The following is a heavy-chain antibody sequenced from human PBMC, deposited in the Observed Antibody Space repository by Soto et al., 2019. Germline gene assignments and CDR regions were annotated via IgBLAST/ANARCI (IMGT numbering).Heavy chain of an antibody. CDR2: VYHSGST. D-gene: IGHD3-22*01. Sequence: QAQLQESGPGVVKPSETLSLTCTVSGGSVRSDSYYWSWIRQPPGKRLEWIGNVYHSGSTKYSPTLKSRVTMSVGTSKTQFSLKLNSVTAADTAVYYCARVSFYDDSSGYGVGWFDPWGRGTPVTVSS. CDR3: ARVSFYDDSSGYGVGWFDP. CDR1: GGSVRSDSYY. V-gene: IGHV4-61*01. J-gene: IGHJ5*02.